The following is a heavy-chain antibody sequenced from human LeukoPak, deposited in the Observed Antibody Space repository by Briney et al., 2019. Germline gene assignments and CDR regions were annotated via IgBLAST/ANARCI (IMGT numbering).Heavy chain of an antibody. CDR3: ARATSQSGAFDI. CDR1: GFTFSSYS. V-gene: IGHV3-21*01. J-gene: IGHJ3*02. Sequence: GGSPRLSCAASGFTFSSYSMNWVRQAPGKGLEWVSSISSSSSYIYYADSVKGRFTISRDNAKNSLYLQMNSLRAEDTAVYYCARATSQSGAFDIWGQGTMVTVSS. CDR2: ISSSSSYI.